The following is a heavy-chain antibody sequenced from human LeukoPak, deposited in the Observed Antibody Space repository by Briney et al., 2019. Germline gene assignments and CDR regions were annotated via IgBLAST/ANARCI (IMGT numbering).Heavy chain of an antibody. J-gene: IGHJ4*02. Sequence: TGGSLRLSCAASGFSFSDYYMAWLRQAPGKGPEWVSVISSSGSNTNYADSVRGRFTVSRDNAKNSLSLQMNRLRPEDSAVYYCARANSSSWFDYWGQGTLVTVSS. V-gene: IGHV3-11*05. CDR2: ISSSGSNT. CDR3: ARANSSSWFDY. D-gene: IGHD6-13*01. CDR1: GFSFSDYY.